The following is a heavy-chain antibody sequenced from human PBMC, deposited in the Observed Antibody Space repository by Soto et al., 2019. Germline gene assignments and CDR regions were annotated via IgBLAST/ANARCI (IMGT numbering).Heavy chain of an antibody. CDR1: GYTFTGYY. CDR2: INPNSGGT. J-gene: IGHJ6*03. CDR3: ARDSRASPPQTYYYYYYMDV. V-gene: IGHV1-2*04. Sequence: ASVKVSCKASGYTFTGYYMHWVRQAPGQGLEWMGWINPNSGGTNYAQKFQGWVTMTRDTSISTAYMELSRLRSDDTAVYYCARDSRASPPQTYYYYYYMDVWGKGTTVTVSS. D-gene: IGHD5-12*01.